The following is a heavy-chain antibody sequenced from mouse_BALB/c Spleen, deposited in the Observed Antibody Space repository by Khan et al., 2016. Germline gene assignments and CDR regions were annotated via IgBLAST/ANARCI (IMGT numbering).Heavy chain of an antibody. J-gene: IGHJ4*01. CDR2: IFPGSDRT. V-gene: IGHV1-9*01. CDR3: ARAWYSMDY. CDR1: GYTFSNYW. Sequence: QVQLQQSGAELMKPGASVKISCKATGYTFSNYWIEWVKQRPGHGLEWIGEIFPGSDRTTYNEKFKGKATFTADTSSNTAYIELSSQTSEDTAVYYCARAWYSMDYWGQGTSVTVSS.